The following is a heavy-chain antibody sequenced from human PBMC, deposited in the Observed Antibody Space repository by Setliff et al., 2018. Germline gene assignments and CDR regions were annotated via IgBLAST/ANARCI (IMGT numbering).Heavy chain of an antibody. CDR3: ARANTTGYYYFDY. J-gene: IGHJ4*02. Sequence: GGSLRLSCAASGFTFDDYGMSWVRQAPGKGLEWVSGINWNGGRTGYADSVKGRFTISRDNAKNSAYLQMNSLRAEDTAIYYCARANTTGYYYFDYWGQGTLVTVSS. CDR1: GFTFDDYG. D-gene: IGHD3-9*01. V-gene: IGHV3-20*04. CDR2: INWNGGRT.